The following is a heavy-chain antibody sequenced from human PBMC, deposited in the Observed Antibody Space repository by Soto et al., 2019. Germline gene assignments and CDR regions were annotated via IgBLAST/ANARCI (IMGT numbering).Heavy chain of an antibody. V-gene: IGHV1-18*01. CDR1: GYTFTSYG. CDR2: ISAYNGNT. J-gene: IGHJ6*02. Sequence: ASVKVSCKASGYTFTSYGISWVRQAPGQGLEWMGWISAYNGNTNYAQKLQGRVTMTTDTSTSTAYMELRSLRSDDTAVYYCARRDIVVVPAANYYYYGMDVWGQGTTVTVSS. D-gene: IGHD2-2*01. CDR3: ARRDIVVVPAANYYYYGMDV.